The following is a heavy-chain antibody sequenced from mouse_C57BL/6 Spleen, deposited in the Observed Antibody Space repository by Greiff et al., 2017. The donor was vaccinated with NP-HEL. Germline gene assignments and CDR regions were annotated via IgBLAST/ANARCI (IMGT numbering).Heavy chain of an antibody. CDR3: ARGDTMITRWYFDV. V-gene: IGHV1-82*01. CDR2: IYPGDGDT. Sequence: QVQLQQSGPELVKPGASVKISCKASGYAFSSSWMNWVKQRPGKGLEWIGRIYPGDGDTNYNGKFKGKATLTADKSSSTAYMQLSSLTSEDSAVYFCARGDTMITRWYFDVWGTGTTVTVSS. J-gene: IGHJ1*03. D-gene: IGHD2-4*01. CDR1: GYAFSSSW.